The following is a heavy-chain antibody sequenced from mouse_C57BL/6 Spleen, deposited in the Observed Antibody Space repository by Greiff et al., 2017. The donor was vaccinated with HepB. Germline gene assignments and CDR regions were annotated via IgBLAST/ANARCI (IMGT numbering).Heavy chain of an antibody. V-gene: IGHV1-55*01. Sequence: VQLQQPGAELVKPGASVKMSCKASGYTFTSYWITWVKQRPGQGLEWIGDIYPGSGSTNYNEKFKSKATLTVDTSSSTAYMQLSSLTSEDSAVYYCARVPLITTVVTMGAMDYWGQGTSVTVSS. J-gene: IGHJ4*01. CDR2: IYPGSGST. CDR1: GYTFTSYW. D-gene: IGHD1-1*01. CDR3: ARVPLITTVVTMGAMDY.